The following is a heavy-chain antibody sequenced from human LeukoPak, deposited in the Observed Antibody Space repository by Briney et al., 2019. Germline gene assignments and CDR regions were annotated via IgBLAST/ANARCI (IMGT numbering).Heavy chain of an antibody. Sequence: PGGSLRLSCAASGFMFRNYAMSWVRQAPGKGLEWVLSIGGSGGSTNYADSVKGRFTISRDNSKNTLYLQMNSLSPEDSALYYCAKDLRGSGSYYNLFDCWGQGTLVTVSS. CDR2: IGGSGGST. CDR3: AKDLRGSGSYYNLFDC. J-gene: IGHJ4*02. V-gene: IGHV3-23*01. D-gene: IGHD3-10*01. CDR1: GFMFRNYA.